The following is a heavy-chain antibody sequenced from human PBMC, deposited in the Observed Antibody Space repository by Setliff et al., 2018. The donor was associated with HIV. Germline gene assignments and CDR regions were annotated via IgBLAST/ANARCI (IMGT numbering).Heavy chain of an antibody. Sequence: NPSETLSLTCTVSGGSISSSSYYWGWIRQPPGKGLEWIGNIYSGGTTYYNSSLRSRVTISVDTSKNQFSLKLNSVTAADTAVYYCAATYCRGGGRDCPQMYDYWGQGSLVTVSS. D-gene: IGHD2-15*01. V-gene: IGHV4-39*07. CDR3: AATYCRGGGRDCPQMYDY. CDR1: GGSISSSSYY. J-gene: IGHJ4*02. CDR2: IYSGGTT.